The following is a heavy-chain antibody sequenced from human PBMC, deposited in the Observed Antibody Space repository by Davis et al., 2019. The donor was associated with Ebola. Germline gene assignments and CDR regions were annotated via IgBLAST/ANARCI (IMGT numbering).Heavy chain of an antibody. Sequence: SETLSLTCAIYGESFTGYFWSWIRQAPGRGLEWIGEVHPSGETDYNPSLESRVTISLDTSKNQFSLTIHSVTAADTGIYYCARTSLTSVSAAGLGYNYFDLWGQGTLVTVSS. J-gene: IGHJ5*02. CDR1: GESFTGYF. V-gene: IGHV4-34*01. CDR3: ARTSLTSVSAAGLGYNYFDL. CDR2: VHPSGET. D-gene: IGHD4-17*01.